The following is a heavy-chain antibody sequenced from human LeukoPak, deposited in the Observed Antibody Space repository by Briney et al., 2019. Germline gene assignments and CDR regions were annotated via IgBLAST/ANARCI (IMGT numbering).Heavy chain of an antibody. Sequence: PSGTLSLTCAVSGGSISSSNWWSWVRQPPGKGLEWIGEIYHSGSTNYNPSLKSRVTISLDASKNQFSLDLRSVTAADTAVYYCARHEISTNWYPAFLDYWGQGTLVTVSS. CDR2: IYHSGST. CDR1: GGSISSSNW. V-gene: IGHV4-4*02. CDR3: ARHEISTNWYPAFLDY. J-gene: IGHJ4*02. D-gene: IGHD2-2*01.